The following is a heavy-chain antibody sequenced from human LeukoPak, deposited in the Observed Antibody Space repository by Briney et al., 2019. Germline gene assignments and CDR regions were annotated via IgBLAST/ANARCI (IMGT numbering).Heavy chain of an antibody. CDR1: GGTFSSYA. D-gene: IGHD2-2*01. CDR2: IIPIFGTA. J-gene: IGHJ5*02. Sequence: ASVKVSCKASGGTFSSYAISWVRQAPGQGLEWMGRIIPIFGTANYAQKFQGRVTITADKSTSTAYMELSSLRSEDTAVYYCAIGGLMDCSSTSCYRNWFDPWGQGTLVTVSS. CDR3: AIGGLMDCSSTSCYRNWFDP. V-gene: IGHV1-69*06.